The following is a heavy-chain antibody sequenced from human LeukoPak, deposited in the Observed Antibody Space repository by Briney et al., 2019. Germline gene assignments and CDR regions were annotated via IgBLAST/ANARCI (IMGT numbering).Heavy chain of an antibody. J-gene: IGHJ4*02. Sequence: GGSLRLSCAASEFTFHNYAMHWVRQAPGKGLERVSLISGDGGSTYYADSVKGRFTISRDNSRNSLYLQVNSLRTDDTALYYCAKDIGERWLHLDSWGQGTLVTVSS. CDR3: AKDIGERWLHLDS. CDR2: ISGDGGST. D-gene: IGHD5-24*01. CDR1: EFTFHNYA. V-gene: IGHV3-43*02.